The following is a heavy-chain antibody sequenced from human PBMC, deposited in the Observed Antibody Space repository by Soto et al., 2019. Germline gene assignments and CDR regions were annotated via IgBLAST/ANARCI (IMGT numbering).Heavy chain of an antibody. V-gene: IGHV4-39*01. CDR2: IYYSGST. Sequence: PSETRSLTCTVSDGSISSSSYYWGWIRQPPGKRLEWIGSIYYSGSTYYNPSLKSRVTISVDTSKNQFSLKLTSVTAADTAVYYCARVHVMVVAGSTFVSWGDGPLIAVS. J-gene: IGHJ4*01. CDR1: DGSISSSSYY. CDR3: ARVHVMVVAGSTFVS. D-gene: IGHD6-19*01.